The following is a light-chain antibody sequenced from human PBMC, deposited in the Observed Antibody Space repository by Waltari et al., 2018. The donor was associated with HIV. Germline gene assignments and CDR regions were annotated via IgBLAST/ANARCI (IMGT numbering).Light chain of an antibody. CDR2: RNN. Sequence: QSVLTQPPSASGTPGQRVTIPCSGSSSNIGSKTVNWSQQLPGTAPQLLIYRNNQRPSGVPDRFSGSKSGTSASLAISGLQSEDEADYYCATWDDSLNGDVVFGGGTKLTVL. J-gene: IGLJ2*01. V-gene: IGLV1-44*01. CDR1: SSNIGSKT. CDR3: ATWDDSLNGDVV.